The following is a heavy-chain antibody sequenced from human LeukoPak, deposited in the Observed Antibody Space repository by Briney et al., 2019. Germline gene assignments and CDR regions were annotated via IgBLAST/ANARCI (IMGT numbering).Heavy chain of an antibody. V-gene: IGHV4-34*01. J-gene: IGHJ4*02. CDR3: ARGIYRRYQLLLDY. CDR1: GGSFSGYY. Sequence: PSETLSLTCAVYGGSFSGYYWSWVRQPPGKGLEWIGEINNSGSTNYNPSLTSRVTISVDTSKNQFSLKLSSVTAADTAVYYCARGIYRRYQLLLDYWGQGTLGTVSS. CDR2: INNSGST. D-gene: IGHD2-2*01.